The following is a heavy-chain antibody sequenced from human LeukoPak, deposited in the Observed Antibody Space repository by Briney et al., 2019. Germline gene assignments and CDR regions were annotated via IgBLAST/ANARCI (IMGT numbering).Heavy chain of an antibody. CDR1: GFTFSSYS. Sequence: PGGSLRRYCAASGFTFSSYSMNWVRQAQGKGLEWISSISSSSSYIYYAGSVKGRLTISRDNAKNSLYLQMNSLRAEYTAFFFQAEDGIRDCSGASCYSADYWGQGTLVTVSS. D-gene: IGHD2-15*01. J-gene: IGHJ4*02. CDR2: ISSSSSYI. V-gene: IGHV3-21*01. CDR3: AEDGIRDCSGASCYSADY.